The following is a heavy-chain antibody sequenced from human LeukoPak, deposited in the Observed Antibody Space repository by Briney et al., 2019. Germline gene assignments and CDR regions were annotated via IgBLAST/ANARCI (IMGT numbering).Heavy chain of an antibody. D-gene: IGHD1-26*01. CDR1: GGTFSSYA. CDR3: ARDRVGATPPLRY. V-gene: IGHV1-69*13. CDR2: IIPIFGTA. J-gene: IGHJ4*02. Sequence: ASVKVSCKASGGTFSSYAISWVRQAPGQGLEWMGGIIPIFGTANYAQKFQGRVTITADESTSTAYMELSSLRSEDTAVYYCARDRVGATPPLRYWGQGTLVTVSS.